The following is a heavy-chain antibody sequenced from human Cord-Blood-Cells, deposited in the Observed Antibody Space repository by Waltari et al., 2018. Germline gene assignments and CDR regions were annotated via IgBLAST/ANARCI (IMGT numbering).Heavy chain of an antibody. CDR1: GYTFTSSD. V-gene: IGHV1-8*01. D-gene: IGHD1-26*01. CDR3: AIDGSYYDAFDI. J-gene: IGHJ3*02. Sequence: QVQLVQSGAEVKTPGASVKVSCKASGYTFTSSDINWVRQATGQGLEWMGWMNPNSGNTGYAQKFQGRVTMTRNTSISTAYMELSSLRSEDTAVYYCAIDGSYYDAFDIWGQGTMVTVSS. CDR2: MNPNSGNT.